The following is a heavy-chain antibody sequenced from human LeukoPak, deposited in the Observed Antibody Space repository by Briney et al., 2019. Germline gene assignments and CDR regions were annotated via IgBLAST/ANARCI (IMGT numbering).Heavy chain of an antibody. CDR1: GFSFSRYW. D-gene: IGHD2-21*02. Sequence: GGSLRLSCAASGFSFSRYWIHWVRHAPGKGQERVSRINPDGSTTTYADSVKGRFTISRDNAKNSLYLQMNSLRAEDTAVYYCARALRTAGFDYWGQGTLVTVSS. V-gene: IGHV3-74*01. CDR3: ARALRTAGFDY. CDR2: INPDGSTT. J-gene: IGHJ4*02.